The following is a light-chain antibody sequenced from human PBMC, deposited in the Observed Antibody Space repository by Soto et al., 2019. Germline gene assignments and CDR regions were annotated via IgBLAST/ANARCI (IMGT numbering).Light chain of an antibody. CDR3: CSYAGSVV. J-gene: IGLJ2*01. V-gene: IGLV2-23*02. Sequence: QSALTQPASVSGSPGQSITISCTGNSSDVGSYNLVSWYQQHPGKAPKLMIYEVSHRPSGVSNRFSGSTSGNTASLPISGLQAEDEAVYYCCSYAGSVVFGGGTTVTVL. CDR2: EVS. CDR1: SSDVGSYNL.